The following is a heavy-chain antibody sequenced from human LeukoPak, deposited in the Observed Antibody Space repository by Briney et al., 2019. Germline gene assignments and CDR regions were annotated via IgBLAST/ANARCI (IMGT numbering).Heavy chain of an antibody. D-gene: IGHD3-10*01. CDR1: GFTFSSYS. CDR3: ANSRGHGSGNL. Sequence: GGSLRLSCAASGFTFSSYSMSCVRQAPGKGLEWVSGISGSGDRTYYADAVKGRFTISRDNSKNTVYLQVDSLRAEDTAVYYCANSRGHGSGNLWGQGTLVTVSS. J-gene: IGHJ5*02. V-gene: IGHV3-23*01. CDR2: ISGSGDRT.